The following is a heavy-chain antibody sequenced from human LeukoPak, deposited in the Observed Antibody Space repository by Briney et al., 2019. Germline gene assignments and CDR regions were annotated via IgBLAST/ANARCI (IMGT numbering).Heavy chain of an antibody. CDR3: ARDVPSTFRLTFDP. Sequence: ASVKVSCKASGYTFTGYYMHWVRQAPGQGLEWVGWINPNSGGTNYAQKFQGRVTMTRDTSISTAYMELSRLRSDDTAVYYCARDVPSTFRLTFDPWGQGTLVTVSS. J-gene: IGHJ5*02. CDR1: GYTFTGYY. D-gene: IGHD2-2*01. V-gene: IGHV1-2*02. CDR2: INPNSGGT.